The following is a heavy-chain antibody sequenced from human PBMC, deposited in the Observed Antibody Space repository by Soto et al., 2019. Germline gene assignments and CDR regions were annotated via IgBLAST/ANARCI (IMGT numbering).Heavy chain of an antibody. Sequence: PSPTMPHICTFTTHSITSSSHYWGLILQPPPKGLERIGSIYNRGSTYYKQSLKNRVIISVNTSKNLFSLKLSSVTAADTAVYYCARHDGHSGSLIGYWGQGTLVTVS. J-gene: IGHJ4*02. CDR2: IYNRGST. V-gene: IGHV4-39*01. D-gene: IGHD1-26*01. CDR3: ARHDGHSGSLIGY. CDR1: THSITSSSHY.